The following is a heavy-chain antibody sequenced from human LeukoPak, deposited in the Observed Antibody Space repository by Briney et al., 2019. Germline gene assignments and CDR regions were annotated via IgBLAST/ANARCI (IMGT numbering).Heavy chain of an antibody. CDR1: GGSISSANW. D-gene: IGHD4-17*01. CDR3: ASGTTVTNFAY. V-gene: IGHV4-4*02. J-gene: IGHJ4*02. CDR2: IYHSGST. Sequence: KPSETLSLTCAVSGGSISSANWWSWVRQPPGKGLEWIGKIYHSGSTNYNRSLRSRVTISIDMSKNQFLLKLTSVTAADTAVYYCASGTTVTNFAYWGQGTLVTVSS.